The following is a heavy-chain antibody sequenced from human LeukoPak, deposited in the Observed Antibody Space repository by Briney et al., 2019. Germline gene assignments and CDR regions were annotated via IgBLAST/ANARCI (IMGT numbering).Heavy chain of an antibody. J-gene: IGHJ4*02. CDR1: GFTFDDYT. V-gene: IGHV3-43*01. CDR3: AKGQRWLQLWDY. CDR2: ISWDGGST. Sequence: GGSLRLSCAASGFTFDDYTMHWVRQAPGKGLEWVSLISWDGGSTYYADSVKGRFTISRDNSKNTLYLQMNSLRAEDTAVYYCAKGQRWLQLWDYWGQGTLVTVSS. D-gene: IGHD5-24*01.